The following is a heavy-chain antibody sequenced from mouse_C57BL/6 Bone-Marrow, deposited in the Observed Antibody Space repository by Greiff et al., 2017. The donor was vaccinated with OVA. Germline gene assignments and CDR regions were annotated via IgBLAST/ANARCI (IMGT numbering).Heavy chain of an antibody. CDR1: GYSITSGYY. J-gene: IGHJ3*01. D-gene: IGHD1-1*01. CDR2: ISYDGSN. CDR3: APYGAWFAY. Sequence: EESGPGLVKPSQSLSLTCSVTGYSITSGYYWNWIRQFPGNKLEWMGYISYDGSNNYNPSLKNRISITRDTSKNQFFLKLNSVTTEDTATYYCAPYGAWFAYWGQGTLVTVSA. V-gene: IGHV3-6*01.